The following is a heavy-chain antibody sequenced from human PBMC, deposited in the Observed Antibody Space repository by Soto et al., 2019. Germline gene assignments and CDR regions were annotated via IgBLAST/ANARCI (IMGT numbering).Heavy chain of an antibody. CDR1: GYSFSSGYY. Sequence: SETLSLTCAVSGYSFSSGYYWGWVRQPPGKGLEWLGSMFHSGKTYYNPSLKSRLTISVDTSKNQFSLKLNSVTAADTAVYYCARGHIVVVPTVGWFDPWGQGTLVTVSS. V-gene: IGHV4-38-2*01. D-gene: IGHD2-2*01. CDR2: MFHSGKT. J-gene: IGHJ5*02. CDR3: ARGHIVVVPTVGWFDP.